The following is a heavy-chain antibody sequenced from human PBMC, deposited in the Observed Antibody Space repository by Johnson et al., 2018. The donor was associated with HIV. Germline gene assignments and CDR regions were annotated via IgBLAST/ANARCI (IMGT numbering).Heavy chain of an antibody. D-gene: IGHD6-6*01. CDR2: IRYDGSNK. J-gene: IGHJ3*02. V-gene: IGHV3-30*02. Sequence: VQLVESGGGVVQPGRSLRLSCAASGFTFSSYAMHWVRQAPGKGLEWVAFIRYDGSNKYYADSVKGRFTISRDNSKNTLYLQMNSLRAEDTAVYYCARDILEYSSSVPDAFDIWGQGTMVTVSS. CDR3: ARDILEYSSSVPDAFDI. CDR1: GFTFSSYA.